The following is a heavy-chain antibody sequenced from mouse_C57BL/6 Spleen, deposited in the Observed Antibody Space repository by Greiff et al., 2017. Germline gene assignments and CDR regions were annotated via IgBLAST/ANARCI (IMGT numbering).Heavy chain of an antibody. V-gene: IGHV1-52*01. J-gene: IGHJ1*03. CDR3: ARGGYGSSYGYFDV. Sequence: QVQLKQPGAELVRPGSSVKLSCKASGYTFTSYWMHWVKQRPIQGLEWIGNIDPSDSETHYNQKFKDKATLTVDKSSSTAYMQLSSLTSEDSAVYDCARGGYGSSYGYFDVWGTGTTVTVSS. CDR2: IDPSDSET. D-gene: IGHD1-1*01. CDR1: GYTFTSYW.